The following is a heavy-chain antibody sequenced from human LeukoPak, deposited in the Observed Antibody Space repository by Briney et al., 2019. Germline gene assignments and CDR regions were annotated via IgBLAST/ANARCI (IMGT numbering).Heavy chain of an antibody. D-gene: IGHD6-19*01. Sequence: ASVKVSCKTSGHTFTSYGFSWVRQAPGQGLEWMGWISAYNGHTNYAQKLQGRVTMTTDTSTSTVYMELRSLRSDDTAVYYCARHSGSGWQALGYWGQGTLVTVSS. V-gene: IGHV1-18*01. CDR2: ISAYNGHT. CDR3: ARHSGSGWQALGY. J-gene: IGHJ4*02. CDR1: GHTFTSYG.